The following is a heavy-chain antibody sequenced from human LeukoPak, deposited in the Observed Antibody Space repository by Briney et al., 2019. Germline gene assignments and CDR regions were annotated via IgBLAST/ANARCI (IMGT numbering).Heavy chain of an antibody. Sequence: SETLSLTCTVSGGSISSYYWSWIRQPPGKGLEWIGYIYYSGSTNYNPTLKSRVTISVDMSKNQFSLKLRSVTAADTAVYYCARYPGLEGAGSKGAFDYWGQGTLVTVSS. V-gene: IGHV4-59*01. D-gene: IGHD3-10*01. CDR3: ARYPGLEGAGSKGAFDY. J-gene: IGHJ4*02. CDR2: IYYSGST. CDR1: GGSISSYY.